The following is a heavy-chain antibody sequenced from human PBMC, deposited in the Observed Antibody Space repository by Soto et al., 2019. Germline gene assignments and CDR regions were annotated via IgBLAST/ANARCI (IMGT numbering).Heavy chain of an antibody. CDR3: AREVARPPYGDSGTFDY. CDR2: ISATGST. V-gene: IGHV4-59*01. D-gene: IGHD4-17*01. Sequence: WTWIRQPPGEGLEWIGYISATGSTNYSPSLKNRLTISVDTSRNQFSLKLSSVTAADTAVYYCAREVARPPYGDSGTFDYWGQGTLVTVSS. J-gene: IGHJ4*02.